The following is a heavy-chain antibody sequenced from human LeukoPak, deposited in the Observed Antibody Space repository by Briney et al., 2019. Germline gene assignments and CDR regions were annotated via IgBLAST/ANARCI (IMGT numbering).Heavy chain of an antibody. CDR3: ARERDRGTEVADHFDH. Sequence: PGGSLRLSCAGSGFTFSSYSMAWVRQAARRWMEWVAVISGSGSHTFYADSGKGRFTISRDNSEHTLYMQMNSLRAEDTAVYFCARERDRGTEVADHFDHWGQGALVTVSS. D-gene: IGHD6-19*01. V-gene: IGHV3-23*01. J-gene: IGHJ4*02. CDR2: ISGSGSHT. CDR1: GFTFSSYS.